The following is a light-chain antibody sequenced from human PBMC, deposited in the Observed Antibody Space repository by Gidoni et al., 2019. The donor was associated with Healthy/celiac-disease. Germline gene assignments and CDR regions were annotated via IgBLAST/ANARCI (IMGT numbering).Light chain of an antibody. V-gene: IGKV3-15*01. J-gene: IGKJ4*01. CDR2: GAS. CDR1: QSISSN. Sequence: EIVMPQSPATLSVSPGERATLSCSASQSISSNLAWYQQKPGQAPRLLIYGASTRATGIPARFSGSGSGTEFTLTISSLQSEDLAVYYCQQYNNWPPVTFGGGTKVEIK. CDR3: QQYNNWPPVT.